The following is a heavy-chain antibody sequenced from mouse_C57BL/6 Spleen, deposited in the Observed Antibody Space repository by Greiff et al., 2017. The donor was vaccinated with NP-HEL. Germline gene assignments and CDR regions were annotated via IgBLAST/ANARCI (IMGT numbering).Heavy chain of an antibody. D-gene: IGHD4-1*01. CDR2: INPYNGDT. Sequence: LQQSGPELVKPGDSVKISCKASGYSFTGYFMNWVMQSHGKSLEWIGRINPYNGDTFYNQKFKGKATLTVDKSSSTAHMELRSLTSEDSAVYYCARPLLTGKGGYYFDYWGQGTTLTVSS. J-gene: IGHJ2*01. CDR1: GYSFTGYF. V-gene: IGHV1-20*01. CDR3: ARPLLTGKGGYYFDY.